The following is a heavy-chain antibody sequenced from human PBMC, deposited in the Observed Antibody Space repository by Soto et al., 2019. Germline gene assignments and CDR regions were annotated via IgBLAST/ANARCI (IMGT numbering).Heavy chain of an antibody. Sequence: QLQLQESGPGLVKPSETLSLTCTVSGGSISSSSYYWGWIRQPPGKGLEWIGSIYYSGSTYYNPSLKSRVTISVDTSKNQFSLKLSSVTAADTAVYYCARRCSGGSCYSRREWTHALIYGMDVWGQGTTVTVSS. J-gene: IGHJ6*02. CDR3: ARRCSGGSCYSRREWTHALIYGMDV. D-gene: IGHD2-15*01. CDR2: IYYSGST. CDR1: GGSISSSSYY. V-gene: IGHV4-39*01.